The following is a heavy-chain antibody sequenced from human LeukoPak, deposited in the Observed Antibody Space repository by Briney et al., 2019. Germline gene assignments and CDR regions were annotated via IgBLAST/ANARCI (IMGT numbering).Heavy chain of an antibody. V-gene: IGHV1-2*06. D-gene: IGHD2-2*01. Sequence: GASVKVSCKASGHTFTGYYMHWVRQAPGQGLEWMGRINPNSGSTNYAQKFQGRVTMTRDTSTSTAYMELSRLRSDATAVYYCARAPRYCSSTSCYVGDYWGQGTLVTVSS. J-gene: IGHJ4*02. CDR1: GHTFTGYY. CDR3: ARAPRYCSSTSCYVGDY. CDR2: INPNSGST.